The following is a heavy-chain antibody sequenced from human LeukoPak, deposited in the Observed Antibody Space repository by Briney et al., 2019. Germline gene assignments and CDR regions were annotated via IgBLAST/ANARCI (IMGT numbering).Heavy chain of an antibody. V-gene: IGHV3-74*01. CDR1: GLTFSSDW. Sequence: PGGSLRLSCAASGLTFSSDWMHWVRQVPGKGLVWVSRINSDASTINYADSVKGRFTISRDNAKNTLYLQMNNLRAEDTALYYCAREDCTIGAVCSSLLDHWGRGTLVTVSS. D-gene: IGHD2-8*01. CDR3: AREDCTIGAVCSSLLDH. CDR2: INSDASTI. J-gene: IGHJ4*02.